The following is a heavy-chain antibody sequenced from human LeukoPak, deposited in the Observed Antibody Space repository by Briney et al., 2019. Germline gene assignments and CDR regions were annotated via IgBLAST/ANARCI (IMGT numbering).Heavy chain of an antibody. Sequence: ASLKVSFKHSVYIFTHYYIQWVRQAPGQTLEWMGGIIPIFGTANYAQKFQGRVTITADESTSTAYMELSSLRSEDTAVYYCARSHSGYYYWGQGTLVTVSS. J-gene: IGHJ4*02. D-gene: IGHD3-22*01. CDR3: ARSHSGYYY. CDR2: IIPIFGTA. V-gene: IGHV1-69*13. CDR1: VYIFTHYY.